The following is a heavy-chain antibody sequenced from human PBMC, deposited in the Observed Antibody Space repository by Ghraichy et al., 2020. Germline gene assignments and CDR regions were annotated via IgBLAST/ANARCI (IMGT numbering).Heavy chain of an antibody. Sequence: GGSLRLSCAASGFTFSSYGMHWVRQAPGKGLEWVAVISYDGSNKYYADSVKGRFTISRDNSKNTLYLQMNSLRAEDTAVYYCAKVSEEIAVAGVDYWGQGTLVTVSS. CDR3: AKVSEEIAVAGVDY. V-gene: IGHV3-30*18. J-gene: IGHJ4*02. CDR1: GFTFSSYG. D-gene: IGHD6-19*01. CDR2: ISYDGSNK.